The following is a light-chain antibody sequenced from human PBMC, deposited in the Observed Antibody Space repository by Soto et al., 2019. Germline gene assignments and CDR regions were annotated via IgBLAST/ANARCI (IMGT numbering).Light chain of an antibody. CDR1: SSNIGRNY. CDR2: SHN. V-gene: IGLV1-47*02. Sequence: QSVLPQTPSVSGTPGQTVTISCSGSSSNIGRNYVYWYQQLPGAAPKLLMYSHNIRPSGVPDRFSASKSGTSASLVISGLRSEDEADYHCATWDDDVSGVVFGGGTKVTVL. CDR3: ATWDDDVSGVV. J-gene: IGLJ2*01.